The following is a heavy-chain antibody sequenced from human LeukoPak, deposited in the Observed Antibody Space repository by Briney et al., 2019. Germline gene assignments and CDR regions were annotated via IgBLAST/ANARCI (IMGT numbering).Heavy chain of an antibody. CDR1: GGTFNNYA. D-gene: IGHD2-15*01. V-gene: IGHV1-69*01. J-gene: IGHJ4*02. CDR3: ARRSYCSGGSCYPNYYASSGYYLLDY. CDR2: LIPTFGKP. Sequence: SVKVSCKASGGTFNNYAVIWVRQAPGLGLEWVGGLIPTFGKPNYAQKFQGRVTISADESTSTAYLELSSLRSEDTALYYCARRSYCSGGSCYPNYYASSGYYLLDYWGQGTLVTVSS.